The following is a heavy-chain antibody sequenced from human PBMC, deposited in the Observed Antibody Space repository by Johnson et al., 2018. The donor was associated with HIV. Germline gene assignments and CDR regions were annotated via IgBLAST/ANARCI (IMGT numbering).Heavy chain of an antibody. D-gene: IGHD6-13*01. CDR1: GFTFSSYW. CDR2: IKQDGREK. J-gene: IGHJ3*02. V-gene: IGHV3-7*01. CDR3: ARDLRSESSRTMRGDAFEI. Sequence: VQLVESGGGSVKPGGSLRLSCAASGFTFSSYWMSWVRQAPGKGLEWVANIKQDGREKYYVDSVKGRFTISRDNSKNTLYLQMNSRRAEDTAVYYCARDLRSESSRTMRGDAFEIWGQGTMVTVSS.